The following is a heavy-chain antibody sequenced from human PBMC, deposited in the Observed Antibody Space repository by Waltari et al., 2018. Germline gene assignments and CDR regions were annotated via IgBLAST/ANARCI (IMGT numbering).Heavy chain of an antibody. CDR3: ARDKDTMVQGVIGD. J-gene: IGHJ4*02. Sequence: EVQLVESGGGLVQPGGSLRLSCAASGFTFSSYSMNWARKAPGKGLEWVSYISSSSSTIYYADSVKGRFTISRDNAKNSLYLQMNSLRAEDTAVYYCARDKDTMVQGVIGDWGQGTLVTVSS. CDR2: ISSSSSTI. CDR1: GFTFSSYS. V-gene: IGHV3-48*01. D-gene: IGHD3-10*01.